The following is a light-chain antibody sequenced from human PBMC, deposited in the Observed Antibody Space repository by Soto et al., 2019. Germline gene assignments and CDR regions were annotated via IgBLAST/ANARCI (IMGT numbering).Light chain of an antibody. CDR2: DVS. CDR1: SSDVGGYNC. J-gene: IGLJ1*01. CDR3: SSYTTTNTQV. V-gene: IGLV2-14*01. Sequence: QSVLTQPASVSGSPGQSITVSCTGTSSDVGGYNCVSWHQQHPGKVPKIIIYDVSRRPSGVSNRFSGSKSGNTASLTISGLQAEDEADYYCSSYTTTNTQVFGTGTKVTVL.